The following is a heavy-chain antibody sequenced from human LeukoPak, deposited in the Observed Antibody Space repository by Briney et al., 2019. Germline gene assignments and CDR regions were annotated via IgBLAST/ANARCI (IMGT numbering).Heavy chain of an antibody. J-gene: IGHJ4*02. CDR1: GFTFSSYG. V-gene: IGHV3-48*04. Sequence: GGSLRLSCAASGFTFSSYGMHWVRQAPGKGLEWLSYINDGGTTIYYADSVEGRFTISRDNAKNSLYLQMNSLRAEDTAVYYCARVSRAVAGTGSFDYWGQGTPVTVSS. CDR2: INDGGTTI. CDR3: ARVSRAVAGTGSFDY. D-gene: IGHD6-19*01.